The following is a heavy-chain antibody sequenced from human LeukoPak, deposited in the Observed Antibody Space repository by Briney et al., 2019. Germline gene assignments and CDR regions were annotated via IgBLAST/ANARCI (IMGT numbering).Heavy chain of an antibody. CDR2: IYSGGRT. CDR1: GFTVSSNY. V-gene: IGHV3-53*01. D-gene: IGHD6-19*01. CDR3: ARRSGIAVAGAFDY. J-gene: IGHJ4*02. Sequence: GGSLRLSCAASGFTVSSNYMIWVRQAPGKGLEWVSVIYSGGRTYYADSVKGRFTISRDNSKNTLYLQMNSLRAEDTAVYYCARRSGIAVAGAFDYWGQGTLVTVSS.